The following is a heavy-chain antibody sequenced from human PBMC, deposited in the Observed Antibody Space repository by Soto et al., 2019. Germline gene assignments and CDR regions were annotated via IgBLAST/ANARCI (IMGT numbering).Heavy chain of an antibody. D-gene: IGHD6-19*01. CDR2: ISAYNGNT. V-gene: IGHV1-18*01. Sequence: GASVKVSCKASGYTFTSYGISWVRQAPGQGLEWMGWISAYNGNTNYAQKLQGRVTMTTDTSTSTAYMELRSLRSDDTAVYYCARGLSGLVYYYYGMDVWGQGTTVTVSS. CDR3: ARGLSGLVYYYYGMDV. J-gene: IGHJ6*02. CDR1: GYTFTSYG.